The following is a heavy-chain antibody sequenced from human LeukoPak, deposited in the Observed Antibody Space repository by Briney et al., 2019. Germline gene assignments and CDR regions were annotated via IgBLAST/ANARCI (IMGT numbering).Heavy chain of an antibody. V-gene: IGHV3-9*01. CDR3: AKVLSRQLTPYYFDY. Sequence: GGSLRLSCAASGFTFDDYAMHWVRQAPGKGLEWASGISWNSGNVGYADSVKGRFTISRDNAKNSLYLKMNSLKAEDTALYYCAKVLSRQLTPYYFDYWGQGALVTVSS. J-gene: IGHJ4*02. D-gene: IGHD3-10*01. CDR1: GFTFDDYA. CDR2: ISWNSGNV.